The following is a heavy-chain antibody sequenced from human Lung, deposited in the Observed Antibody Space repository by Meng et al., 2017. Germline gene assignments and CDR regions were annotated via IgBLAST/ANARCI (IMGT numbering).Heavy chain of an antibody. CDR2: INHSGST. D-gene: IGHD4-11*01. CDR1: GGSCSDDY. Sequence: QGQLHHWLAGRLKPSTTLSLTCFVSGGSCSDDYWSCIRQPPGKGLEWIGEINHSGSTNYNPSLERRATISVDTSQNNLSLKLSSLTAADSAVYYCARGPTTMAHDFDYWGQGTLVTVSS. V-gene: IGHV4-34*01. CDR3: ARGPTTMAHDFDY. J-gene: IGHJ4*02.